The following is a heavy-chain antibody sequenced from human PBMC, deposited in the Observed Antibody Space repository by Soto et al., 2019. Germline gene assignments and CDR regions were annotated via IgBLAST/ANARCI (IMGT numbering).Heavy chain of an antibody. CDR1: GDSINNSHW. CDR3: AREVNSSPARGPNWFDP. Sequence: QVQLQQSGPGLVQPSGTLSLTCAVSGDSINNSHWWSWVRQTPGKGLEWLGETYHSGTTNYNPSLKTRVTMSIDKYTNQFSLKMNSVTAADTAVDYCAREVNSSPARGPNWFDPWGQGTLVTVSS. J-gene: IGHJ5*02. D-gene: IGHD6-13*01. V-gene: IGHV4-4*02. CDR2: TYHSGTT.